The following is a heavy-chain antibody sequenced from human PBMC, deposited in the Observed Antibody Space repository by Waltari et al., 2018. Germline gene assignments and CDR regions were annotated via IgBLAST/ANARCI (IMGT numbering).Heavy chain of an antibody. CDR1: FLSFRSSY. V-gene: IGHV4-4*07. CDR3: ARDSNGSGRPFDY. J-gene: IGHJ4*02. D-gene: IGHD3-10*01. Sequence: VHLQASGPRLVMPSAPLSLLCPVPFLSFRSSYWSWIRQPAGKGLEWIGRFYYGGNNNYSPSLKSRVTMSVDTSKKQFSLELTSVTAADTAVYYCARDSNGSGRPFDYWGQGTLVTVSS. CDR2: FYYGGNN.